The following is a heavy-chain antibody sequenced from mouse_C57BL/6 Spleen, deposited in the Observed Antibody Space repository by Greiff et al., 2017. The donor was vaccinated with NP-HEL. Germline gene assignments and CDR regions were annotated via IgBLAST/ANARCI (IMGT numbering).Heavy chain of an antibody. CDR1: GYTFTSYW. D-gene: IGHD1-1*01. J-gene: IGHJ3*01. CDR2: IDPSDSYT. Sequence: QVQLQQPGAELVKPGASVKLSCKASGYTFTSYWMQWVKQRPGQGLEWIGEIDPSDSYTNYNQKFKGKATLTVDTSSSTAYMQLSSLTSEDSAVYDCARVYYGSSYWFAYWGQGTLVTVSA. CDR3: ARVYYGSSYWFAY. V-gene: IGHV1-50*01.